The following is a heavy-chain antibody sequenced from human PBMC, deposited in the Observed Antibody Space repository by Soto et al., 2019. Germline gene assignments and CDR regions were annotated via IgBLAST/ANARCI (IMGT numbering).Heavy chain of an antibody. D-gene: IGHD2-8*02. CDR3: ATALGPTTGIDD. Sequence: SETLSLTCSFSVVSVTSGSYYWSWIRQSPGKGLECIGYVFQGANTDYNPSLKGRVTISVDTSRNQFSLDLTSVTAADTAVYYCATALGPTTGIDDWGQGTLLTVSS. J-gene: IGHJ4*02. CDR1: VVSVTSGSYY. V-gene: IGHV4-61*01. CDR2: VFQGANT.